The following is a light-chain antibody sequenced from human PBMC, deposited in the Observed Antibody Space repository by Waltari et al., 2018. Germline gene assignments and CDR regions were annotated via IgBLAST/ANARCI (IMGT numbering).Light chain of an antibody. CDR1: QSVRSY. CDR2: DAS. J-gene: IGKJ4*01. CDR3: QQRSNWLT. V-gene: IGKV3-11*01. Sequence: EIVLTQSPATLSLSPGERATLSCRASQSVRSYLAWYQQKPGQAPRPLIYDASNRAPGVPARFSGSGSGTDFTLIISSLEPEDFAVYYCQQRSNWLTFGGGTKVEI.